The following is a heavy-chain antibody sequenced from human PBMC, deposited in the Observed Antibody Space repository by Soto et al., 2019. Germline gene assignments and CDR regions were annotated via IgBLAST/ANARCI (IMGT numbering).Heavy chain of an antibody. Sequence: QVQLVESGGGVVQPGRSLRLSCAASGFTFSSYAMHWVRQAPGKGPEWVAVISYDGSNKYYADSVKGRFTISRDNSKNTLYLQMNSLRAEDTAVYYCARGDSRSYYDILTVLDYWGQGTLVTVSS. CDR3: ARGDSRSYYDILTVLDY. CDR2: ISYDGSNK. CDR1: GFTFSSYA. J-gene: IGHJ4*02. V-gene: IGHV3-30-3*01. D-gene: IGHD3-9*01.